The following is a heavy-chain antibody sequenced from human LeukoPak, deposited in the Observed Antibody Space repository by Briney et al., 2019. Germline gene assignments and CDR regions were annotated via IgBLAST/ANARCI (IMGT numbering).Heavy chain of an antibody. J-gene: IGHJ3*02. CDR2: IYYSGTT. Sequence: SETLSLTCTVSGGLISISTYYWGWIRQPPGKGLEWIGSIYYSGTTHYNPSLKSRVTIAVDTSKNQFSLKLISVTAADTAVYYCARDHVRFIRRRNNVFDIWGQGTMVTVSS. V-gene: IGHV4-39*07. D-gene: IGHD1-14*01. CDR3: ARDHVRFIRRRNNVFDI. CDR1: GGLISISTYY.